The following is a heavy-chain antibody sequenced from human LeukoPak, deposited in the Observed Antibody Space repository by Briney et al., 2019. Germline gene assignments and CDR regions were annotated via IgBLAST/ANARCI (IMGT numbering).Heavy chain of an antibody. V-gene: IGHV3-33*06. CDR3: AKGYYDSSGYYYFDY. J-gene: IGHJ4*02. CDR2: LWYDGSNK. D-gene: IGHD3-22*01. Sequence: GGSLRLSCAASGFTFSSYGMHWVRQAPGKGLEWVAVLWYDGSNKYYADSVKGRFTISRDNSKNTLYLQMNSLRAEDTAVYYCAKGYYDSSGYYYFDYWGQGTLVTVSS. CDR1: GFTFSSYG.